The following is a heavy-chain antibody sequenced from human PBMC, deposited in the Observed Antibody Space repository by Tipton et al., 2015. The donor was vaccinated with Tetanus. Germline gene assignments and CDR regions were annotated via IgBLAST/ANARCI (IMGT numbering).Heavy chain of an antibody. CDR3: ARDAGDSGY. J-gene: IGHJ4*02. CDR1: GRSLSGSTYY. D-gene: IGHD2-21*02. CDR2: FYYSGSS. Sequence: GLVKPSETLTLTCAVSGRSLSGSTYYWGWIRQPPGKGLEWIGGFYYSGSSYYNSSLKSRITISQDTSKNQFSLRLTSVTAADTAVYYCARDAGDSGYWGQGALVTVSS. V-gene: IGHV4-39*07.